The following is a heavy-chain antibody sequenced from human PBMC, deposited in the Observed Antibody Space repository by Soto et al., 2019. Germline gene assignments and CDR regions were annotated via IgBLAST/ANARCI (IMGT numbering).Heavy chain of an antibody. J-gene: IGHJ4*02. V-gene: IGHV4-59*01. CDR1: GGSISYYY. D-gene: IGHD5-18*01. CDR2: IYYSGST. Sequence: QVQLLESGPGLVKPSETLSLTCTVSGGSISYYYWSWIRQSPGKGLEWIGYIYYSGSTNYNPSLESRVTMSVDTSKNQFSLKVNSVTAADTAVYYCARDSLGYSHGTYFDYWGQGTLVTVSS. CDR3: ARDSLGYSHGTYFDY.